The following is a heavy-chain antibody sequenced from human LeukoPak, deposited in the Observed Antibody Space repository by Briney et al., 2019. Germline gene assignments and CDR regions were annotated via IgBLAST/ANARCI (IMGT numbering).Heavy chain of an antibody. CDR1: GFTFSSYG. V-gene: IGHV3-30*02. D-gene: IGHD6-19*01. J-gene: IGHJ4*02. CDR3: AKIPGYSSGPFYFDY. CDR2: IRYDGSNK. Sequence: GGSLRLSCAASGFTFSSYGMHWVRQAPGKGLEWVTFIRYDGSNKYYTDSVKGRFTISRDNSKDTLYLQMNSLRAEDTAVYYCAKIPGYSSGPFYFDYWGQGTLVTVSS.